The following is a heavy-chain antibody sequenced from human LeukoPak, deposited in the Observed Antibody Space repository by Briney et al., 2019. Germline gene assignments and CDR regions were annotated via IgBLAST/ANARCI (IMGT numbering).Heavy chain of an antibody. CDR2: IYYSGST. CDR1: GGSISSYY. Sequence: SETLSLTCTVSGGSISSYYWSWIRQPPGKGLEWIGYIYYSGSTNYNPSLKSRVTISVDTSKNQFSLKLSSVTAADTAVYYCARVGYYDSSAVGGSYNWFDPWGQGTLVTVSS. J-gene: IGHJ5*02. CDR3: ARVGYYDSSAVGGSYNWFDP. V-gene: IGHV4-59*12. D-gene: IGHD3-22*01.